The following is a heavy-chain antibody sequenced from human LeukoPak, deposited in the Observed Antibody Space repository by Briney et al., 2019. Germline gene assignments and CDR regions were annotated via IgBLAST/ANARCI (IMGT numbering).Heavy chain of an antibody. CDR1: GFTFSSYA. V-gene: IGHV3-30-3*01. CDR2: ISYDGSNK. D-gene: IGHD2-2*01. J-gene: IGHJ4*02. CDR3: ASGAPYCSSTSCYANFDY. Sequence: PGGSLRLSCAASGFTFSSYAMHWVRQAPGKGLEWVAVISYDGSNKYYADSVKGRFTISRDNSKNTLYLQMNSLRAEDTAVYYCASGAPYCSSTSCYANFDYWGQGTLDTVSS.